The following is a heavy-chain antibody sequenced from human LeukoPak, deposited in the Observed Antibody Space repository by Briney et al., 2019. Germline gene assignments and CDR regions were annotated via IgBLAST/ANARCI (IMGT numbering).Heavy chain of an antibody. CDR2: IYYSGST. Sequence: SQTLSLTCNVSGGSISSGDKYWSWIRQPPGKGLEWIGYIYYSGSTYYNPSLKSRLTISVDTSENQFSLHLTSVTAADTAVYFCARVTRWAGLDFWGQGTLVTVSS. J-gene: IGHJ4*02. V-gene: IGHV4-30-4*01. CDR3: ARVTRWAGLDF. D-gene: IGHD2-21*02. CDR1: GGSISSGDKY.